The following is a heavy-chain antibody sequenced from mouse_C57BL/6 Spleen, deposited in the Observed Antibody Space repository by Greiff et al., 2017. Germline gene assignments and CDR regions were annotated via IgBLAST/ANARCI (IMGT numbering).Heavy chain of an antibody. Sequence: QVQLQQSGAELVKPGASVKMSCKASGYTFTSYWITWVKQRPGQGLEWIGDIYPGSGSTNYNEKFKGKATLTVDTSSSTAYMQLSSLTSEDSAVYYWARRGAQADDWGKGTTLTGSS. V-gene: IGHV1-55*01. CDR2: IYPGSGST. D-gene: IGHD3-2*02. CDR1: GYTFTSYW. J-gene: IGHJ2*01. CDR3: ARRGAQADD.